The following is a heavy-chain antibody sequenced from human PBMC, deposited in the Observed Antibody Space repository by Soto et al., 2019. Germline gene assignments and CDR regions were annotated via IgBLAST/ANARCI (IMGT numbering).Heavy chain of an antibody. Sequence: ASVKVCCEASGYTFASYGISWVRQAPGQGLEWMGWISAYNGNTNYAQKFQGRVTMNRDTYTSTAYMELSSLRSEDTAVYYCARDQGFYFGVVIRPPWFDYWGQATLVTVSS. V-gene: IGHV1-18*01. CDR1: GYTFASYG. J-gene: IGHJ4*02. CDR3: ARDQGFYFGVVIRPPWFDY. CDR2: ISAYNGNT. D-gene: IGHD3-3*01.